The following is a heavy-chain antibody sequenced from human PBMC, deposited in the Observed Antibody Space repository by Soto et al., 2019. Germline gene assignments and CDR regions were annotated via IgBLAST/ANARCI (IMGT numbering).Heavy chain of an antibody. J-gene: IGHJ4*02. Sequence: QVQLVQSGADVQRPGSSVRVSCKASGDTFNSYTINWVRQAPGQGLQWMGRINPILSMSNYAPRFQGRVTMTADKSTSTAYMELSSLRSEDTAMYYCATSYGSGYRAFDSWGQGALVTVSS. CDR1: GDTFNSYT. V-gene: IGHV1-69*02. CDR3: ATSYGSGYRAFDS. D-gene: IGHD3-10*01. CDR2: INPILSMS.